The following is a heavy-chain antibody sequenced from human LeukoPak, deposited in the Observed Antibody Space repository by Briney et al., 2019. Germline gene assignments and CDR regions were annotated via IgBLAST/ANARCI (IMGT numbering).Heavy chain of an antibody. CDR3: ARGRYCSADICSGGDAFDI. V-gene: IGHV4-4*07. CDR2: IYTRGST. D-gene: IGHD2-15*01. CDR1: GGSINNYY. Sequence: PSETLSLTCTVSGGSINNYYWSWIRQPAGKGLEWIGRIYTRGSTNCNPSLKSRVTMSVDTSKNQFSLKLSSVTAADTAVYYCARGRYCSADICSGGDAFDIWGQGTMVSVSS. J-gene: IGHJ3*02.